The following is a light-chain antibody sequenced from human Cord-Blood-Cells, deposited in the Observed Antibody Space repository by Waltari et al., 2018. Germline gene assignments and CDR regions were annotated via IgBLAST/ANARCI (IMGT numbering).Light chain of an antibody. CDR2: DAS. CDR3: QQRSNWPQLT. J-gene: IGKJ4*01. V-gene: IGKV3-11*01. Sequence: ELVLTQSTATMSLSPGERATLSCRASQSVSSYLAWYQQKPGQAPRLLIYDASNRATGIPARFSGSGSGTDFTLTISSLEPEDFAVYYCQQRSNWPQLTFGGGTKVEIK. CDR1: QSVSSY.